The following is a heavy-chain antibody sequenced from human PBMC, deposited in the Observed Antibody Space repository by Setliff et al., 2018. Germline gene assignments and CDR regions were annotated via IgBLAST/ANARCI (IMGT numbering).Heavy chain of an antibody. CDR1: GFSFRDSW. J-gene: IGHJ4*02. Sequence: GGSLRLSCAASGFSFRDSWMSWVRQAPGKGLEWVANINHDGIEKYYVDSVKGRFTISRDNAKNSLYLQMNSLRAEDTAVYYCVRDTTSGWMLTNWGQGTLVTVSS. V-gene: IGHV3-7*01. CDR2: INHDGIEK. D-gene: IGHD6-25*01. CDR3: VRDTTSGWMLTN.